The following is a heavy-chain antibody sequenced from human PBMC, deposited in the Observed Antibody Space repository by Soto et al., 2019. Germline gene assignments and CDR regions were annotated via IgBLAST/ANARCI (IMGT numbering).Heavy chain of an antibody. J-gene: IGHJ4*02. Sequence: SVKVSCKASGYTFTGYYMHWVRQAPGQGLEWMGWINPNSGGTNYAQKFQGWVTMTRDTSISTAYMELSRLRSDDTAVYYCARSSGTTNYPSFDYWGQGTLVTVSS. CDR1: GYTFTGYY. CDR2: INPNSGGT. V-gene: IGHV1-2*04. CDR3: ARSSGTTNYPSFDY. D-gene: IGHD1-7*01.